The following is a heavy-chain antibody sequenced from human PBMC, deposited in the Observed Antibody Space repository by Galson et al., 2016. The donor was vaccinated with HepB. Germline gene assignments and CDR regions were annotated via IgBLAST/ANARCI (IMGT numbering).Heavy chain of an antibody. D-gene: IGHD6-13*01. CDR1: GFTFRNYG. CDR3: AKDQGSSWNYFDS. J-gene: IGHJ4*02. CDR2: ISFDGNTK. Sequence: SLRLSCAASGFTFRNYGMHWVRQAPGKGLEWVAVISFDGNTKCSADSVKGRFSISRDNSKNTLNLHMNSLRGEDTAVYYCAKDQGSSWNYFDSWGQGTLVSVSS. V-gene: IGHV3-30*18.